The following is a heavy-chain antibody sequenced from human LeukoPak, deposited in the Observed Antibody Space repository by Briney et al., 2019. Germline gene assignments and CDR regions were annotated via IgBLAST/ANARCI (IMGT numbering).Heavy chain of an antibody. J-gene: IGHJ4*02. CDR3: AKDAESRSYYPFDY. CDR1: GFTFSSYA. CDR2: LSDSGGNT. D-gene: IGHD1-26*01. V-gene: IGHV3-23*01. Sequence: GGSLRLSCAASGFTFSSYAMSWVRQAPGEGLEWVSGLSDSGGNTIYADSVKGRFTISRDNSKNTMFLQMNSLRAEDTAVYYCAKDAESRSYYPFDYWGQGTLVTVSS.